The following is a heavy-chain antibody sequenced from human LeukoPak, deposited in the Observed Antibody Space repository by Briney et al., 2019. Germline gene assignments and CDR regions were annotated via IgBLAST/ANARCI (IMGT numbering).Heavy chain of an antibody. D-gene: IGHD3-10*01. J-gene: IGHJ6*02. CDR1: EFTFSNYE. CDR3: ARDRGFGKSLYYYYGMDV. V-gene: IGHV3-48*03. Sequence: GGSPRLSCVASEFTFSNYEMNWVRQAPGKGLEWVSYISSSGTTIYYADSVKGRVTISRDNAKNSLYLQMNSLRADDTAVYYCARDRGFGKSLYYYYGMDVWGQGTTVTVSS. CDR2: ISSSGTTI.